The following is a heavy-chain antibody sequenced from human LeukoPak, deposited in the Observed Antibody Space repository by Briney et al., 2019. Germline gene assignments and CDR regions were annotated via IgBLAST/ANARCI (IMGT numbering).Heavy chain of an antibody. CDR2: INHSGST. CDR1: GGSFSGYY. CDR3: ARQAARLRFLEWPARGNWFDP. D-gene: IGHD3-3*01. V-gene: IGHV4-34*01. J-gene: IGHJ5*02. Sequence: SETLSLTCAVYGGSFSGYYWSWIRQPPGKGLEWIGEINHSGSTNYNPSLKSRVTISVDTSKNQFSLKLSSVTAADTAVYYCARQAARLRFLEWPARGNWFDPWGQGTLVTVSS.